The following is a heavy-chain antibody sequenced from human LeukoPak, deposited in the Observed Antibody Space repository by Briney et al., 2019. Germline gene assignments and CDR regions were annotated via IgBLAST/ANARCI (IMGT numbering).Heavy chain of an antibody. Sequence: GGSLRLPCAGSGFTFSSYGMSWVRQAPGKGLEGVAFIRYDGSNKYYADSVKGGFTISRDNSKNTLYLQMNSLRAEDTAVYYCAKDAGFNDQYCGGDCYSGYFDYWGQGTLVTVSS. J-gene: IGHJ4*02. V-gene: IGHV3-30*02. CDR3: AKDAGFNDQYCGGDCYSGYFDY. CDR2: IRYDGSNK. CDR1: GFTFSSYG. D-gene: IGHD2-21*02.